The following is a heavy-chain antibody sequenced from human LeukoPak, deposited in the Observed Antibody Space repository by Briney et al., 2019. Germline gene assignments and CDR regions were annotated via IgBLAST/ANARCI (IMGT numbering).Heavy chain of an antibody. CDR2: IYYSGST. Sequence: PSETLSLTCTVSGGSISSYYWSWIRQPAGKGPEWSGYIYYSGSTNYNPSLKSRVTISVDTSKNQFSLKLSSVTAADTAVYYCARVGGYCSSTSCSDWFDPWGQGTLVTVSS. CDR3: ARVGGYCSSTSCSDWFDP. D-gene: IGHD2-2*01. J-gene: IGHJ5*02. V-gene: IGHV4-59*01. CDR1: GGSISSYY.